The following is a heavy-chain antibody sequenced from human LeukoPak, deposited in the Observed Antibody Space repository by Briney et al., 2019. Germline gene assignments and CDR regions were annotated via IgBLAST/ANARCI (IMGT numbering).Heavy chain of an antibody. V-gene: IGHV4-39*07. J-gene: IGHJ4*02. Sequence: SETLSLTCTVSGGSITNVNYYWAWIRQPPGKGLEWIGSIYYSGTTYDNPTLKSRVTISVDTSKNQFSLKLSSVTAADTAVYYCPREPGYSYGYHGYWGQGTLVTVSS. CDR3: PREPGYSYGYHGY. CDR1: GGSITNVNYY. D-gene: IGHD5-18*01. CDR2: IYYSGTT.